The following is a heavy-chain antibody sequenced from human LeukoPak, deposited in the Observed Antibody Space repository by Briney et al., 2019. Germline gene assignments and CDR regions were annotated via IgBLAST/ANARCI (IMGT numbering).Heavy chain of an antibody. J-gene: IGHJ4*02. CDR2: ISYDGSNK. Sequence: GGSLRLPCAASGFTFSSYAMHWVRQAPGKGLEWVAVISYDGSNKYYADSVKGRFTISRDNSKNTLYLQMNSLRAEDTAVYYCAKYRYCSSTSCSEGTDYWGQGTLVTVSS. CDR1: GFTFSSYA. D-gene: IGHD2-2*01. CDR3: AKYRYCSSTSCSEGTDY. V-gene: IGHV3-30-3*02.